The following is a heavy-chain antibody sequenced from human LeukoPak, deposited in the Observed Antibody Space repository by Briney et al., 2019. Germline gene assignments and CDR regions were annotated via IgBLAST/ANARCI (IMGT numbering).Heavy chain of an antibody. D-gene: IGHD6-13*01. CDR3: ARVYYSNSYDYWYFDL. Sequence: SETLSLTCAVYGGSFSGYYWTWIRQPPGKGLEWIAYIYYSGSTNYNPSLKSRVTISVDTSKNQFSLKLSSVTAADTAVYYCARVYYSNSYDYWYFDLWGRGTLVTVSS. CDR1: GGSFSGYY. J-gene: IGHJ2*01. CDR2: IYYSGST. V-gene: IGHV4-59*01.